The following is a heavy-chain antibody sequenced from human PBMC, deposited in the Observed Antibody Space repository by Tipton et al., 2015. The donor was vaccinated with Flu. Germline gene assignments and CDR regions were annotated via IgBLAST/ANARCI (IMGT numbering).Heavy chain of an antibody. CDR2: MSSSGSLI. D-gene: IGHD6-13*01. CDR3: ARDRGAAPGAYFFDY. J-gene: IGHJ4*02. CDR1: GFTFSDYS. V-gene: IGHV3-48*04. Sequence: SLRLSCAASGFTFSDYSMSWVRQAPGKGLEWVSYMSSSGSLIYYADSVKGRFTISRDNAENSLYLQMYSLRAEDTAVYYCARDRGAAPGAYFFDYWGQGALVTVSS.